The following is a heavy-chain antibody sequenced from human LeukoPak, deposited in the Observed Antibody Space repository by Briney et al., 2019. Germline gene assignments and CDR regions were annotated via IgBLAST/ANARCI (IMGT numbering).Heavy chain of an antibody. V-gene: IGHV3-21*01. CDR2: ISSSSSYI. D-gene: IGHD2-2*01. CDR1: GFTFSSYS. Sequence: GGSLRLSCAASGFTFSSYSMNWVRQAPGKGLEWVSSISSSSSYIYYADSVKGRFTISRDNAKNSLYLQMNSLRAEDTAVYYCARALLWENYYYYYYMDVWGKGTTVTVSS. CDR3: ARALLWENYYYYYYMDV. J-gene: IGHJ6*03.